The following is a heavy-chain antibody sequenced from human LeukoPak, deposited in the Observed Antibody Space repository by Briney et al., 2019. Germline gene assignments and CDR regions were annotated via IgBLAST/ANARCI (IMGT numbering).Heavy chain of an antibody. CDR2: IKSKTDGGTT. V-gene: IGHV3-15*01. CDR3: TATITMIVVVENWYFDL. Sequence: SGGSLRLSCAASGFTFSNAWMSWVRQAPGKGLEWVGRIKSKTDGGTTDYAAPVKGRFTISRDDSKNTLYLQMNSLKTEDTAVYYCTATITMIVVVENWYFDLWGRGTLVTVSS. J-gene: IGHJ2*01. D-gene: IGHD3-22*01. CDR1: GFTFSNAW.